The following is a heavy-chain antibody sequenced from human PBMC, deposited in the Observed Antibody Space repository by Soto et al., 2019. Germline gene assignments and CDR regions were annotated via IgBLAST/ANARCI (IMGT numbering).Heavy chain of an antibody. CDR1: GYTFTSYA. Sequence: PAASVKVSCKASGYTFTSYAMHWVRQAPGQRLEWMGWINAGNGNTKYSQKFQGRVTITRDTSASTAYMELSSLRSEDTAVYYCVRNLMDYDILTGYYMGYYFDYWGQGTLVTVSS. D-gene: IGHD3-9*01. CDR3: VRNLMDYDILTGYYMGYYFDY. J-gene: IGHJ4*02. V-gene: IGHV1-3*01. CDR2: INAGNGNT.